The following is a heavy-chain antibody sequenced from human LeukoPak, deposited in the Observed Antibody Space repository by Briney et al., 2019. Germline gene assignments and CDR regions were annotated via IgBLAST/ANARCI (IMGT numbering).Heavy chain of an antibody. CDR3: AKAAYDSSGSWYYFDY. D-gene: IGHD3-22*01. CDR2: IRYDGTNK. Sequence: GGSLRLSCAASGFTFSSYGMHWVRQAPGKVLEWVAFIRYDGTNKYYADSVKGRFTISRDNSKNTLSLQMNSLRPEDTAVYYCAKAAYDSSGSWYYFDYWGQGTLVTVSS. V-gene: IGHV3-30*02. J-gene: IGHJ4*02. CDR1: GFTFSSYG.